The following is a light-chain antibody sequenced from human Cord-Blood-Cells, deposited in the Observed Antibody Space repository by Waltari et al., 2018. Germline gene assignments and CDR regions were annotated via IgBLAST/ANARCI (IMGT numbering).Light chain of an antibody. CDR1: QSISSW. CDR3: QQYYSYSPWT. V-gene: IGKV1-5*01. CDR2: DAS. Sequence: DIQMTQSPSTLSASVGDRVTITCRASQSISSWLAWYQQKPGKAPKILIYDASSLESGVPSRFSGSGSGTEFTLTISSLQPDDFSTYYCQQYYSYSPWTFGQGTKVEIK. J-gene: IGKJ1*01.